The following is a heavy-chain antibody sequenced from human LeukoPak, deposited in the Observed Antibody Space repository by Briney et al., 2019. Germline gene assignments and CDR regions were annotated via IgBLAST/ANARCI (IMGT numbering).Heavy chain of an antibody. J-gene: IGHJ3*02. CDR2: ISGSGGST. D-gene: IGHD6-25*01. CDR1: GFTFSSYA. CDR3: ARDSAGAFDI. V-gene: IGHV3-23*01. Sequence: GGSLRLSCAASGFTFSSYAMSWVRQAPGKGLEWVSAISGSGGSTYYADSVKGRFTISRDNAKNSLYLQMNSLRAEDTAVYYCARDSAGAFDIWGQGTMVTVSS.